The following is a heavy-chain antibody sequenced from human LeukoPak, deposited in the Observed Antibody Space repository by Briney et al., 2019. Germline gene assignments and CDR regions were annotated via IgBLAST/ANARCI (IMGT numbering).Heavy chain of an antibody. CDR1: GFTFSSYW. Sequence: GGSLRLSCAASGFTFSSYWMHWVRQAPGKGLVWVSRINSDGSSTSYADSVKGRFTISRDNAKNTLYLQMNSLRAEDTAVYYCARETYCGGECYLGASDICGQGTMVIVSS. V-gene: IGHV3-74*01. J-gene: IGHJ3*02. CDR3: ARETYCGGECYLGASDI. D-gene: IGHD2-21*01. CDR2: INSDGSST.